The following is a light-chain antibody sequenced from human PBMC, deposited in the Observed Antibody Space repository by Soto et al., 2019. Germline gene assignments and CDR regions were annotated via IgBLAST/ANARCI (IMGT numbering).Light chain of an antibody. CDR1: RSVTSTS. Sequence: EVVLTQSPGTLSLSPGESATLSCRASRSVTSTSLAWYQQKPGQAPRLLIYGASSRATGVPARFSGSGSGTDFTLSISSLQPEDFAVYYCQQYGTSPMTFGQGTKVEIK. J-gene: IGKJ1*01. CDR2: GAS. V-gene: IGKV3-20*01. CDR3: QQYGTSPMT.